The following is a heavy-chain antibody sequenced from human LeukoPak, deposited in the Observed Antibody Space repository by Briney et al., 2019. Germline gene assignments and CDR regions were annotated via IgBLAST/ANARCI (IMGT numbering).Heavy chain of an antibody. D-gene: IGHD3-16*01. V-gene: IGHV4-34*01. CDR3: ARTAPRWGSWCYFDY. CDR1: GGSFSGYY. CDR2: INHSGST. J-gene: IGHJ4*02. Sequence: PSETLSLTCAVYGGSFSGYYWSWIRQPPGKGLEWIGEINHSGSTNYNPSLKSRVTISVDTSKNQFSLKLSSVTAADTAVYYCARTAPRWGSWCYFDYWGQGTLVTVSS.